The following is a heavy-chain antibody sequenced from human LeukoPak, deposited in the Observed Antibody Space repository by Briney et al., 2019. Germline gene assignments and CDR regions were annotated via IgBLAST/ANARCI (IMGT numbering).Heavy chain of an antibody. J-gene: IGHJ4*02. CDR1: GGSISSGGYS. Sequence: SQTLSLTCAVSGGSISSGGYSWSWIRQPPGKGLEWIGYIYHSGSTYYNPSLKSRVTISVDRSKNQFSLKLSSVTAADTAVYYCARQPGEQQLLRRYYFDYWGQGTLVTVSS. CDR3: ARQPGEQQLLRRYYFDY. D-gene: IGHD6-13*01. V-gene: IGHV4-30-2*01. CDR2: IYHSGST.